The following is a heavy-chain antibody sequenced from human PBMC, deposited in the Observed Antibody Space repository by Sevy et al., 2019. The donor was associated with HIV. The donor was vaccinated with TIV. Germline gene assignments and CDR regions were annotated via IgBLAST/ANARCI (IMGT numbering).Heavy chain of an antibody. CDR2: HSGSGGST. V-gene: IGHV3-23*01. D-gene: IGHD3-22*01. CDR1: GFTFSTYA. CDR3: ARKYDSSGYFDY. Sequence: GGSLRLSCAASGFTFSTYAMSWVRQAPGKGLEWVSAHSGSGGSTYYTDSVKGRFTISRDDSKNSLFLQLNSLRAEDTAIYYCARKYDSSGYFDYWGQGTLVTVSS. J-gene: IGHJ4*02.